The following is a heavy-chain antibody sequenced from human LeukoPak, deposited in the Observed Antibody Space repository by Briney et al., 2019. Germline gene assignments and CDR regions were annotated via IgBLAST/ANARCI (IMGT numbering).Heavy chain of an antibody. CDR2: ISSSSSYI. CDR3: ARVLVATTLASENWLDP. Sequence: GGSLRLSCAASGFTFSGYSTNWVRQAPGKGLEWVSSISSSSSYIYYADSVKGRFTISRDNARNSLFLQMNSLRAEDTAVYYCARVLVATTLASENWLDPWGQGTLVTVSS. J-gene: IGHJ5*02. V-gene: IGHV3-21*01. CDR1: GFTFSGYS. D-gene: IGHD5-12*01.